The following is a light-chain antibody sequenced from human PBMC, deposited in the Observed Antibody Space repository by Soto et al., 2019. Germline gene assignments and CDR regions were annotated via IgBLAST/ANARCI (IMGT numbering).Light chain of an antibody. CDR3: QQAITFPLP. CDR2: AAS. CDR1: QGVGSW. Sequence: DIQMTQSPSSVSASVGDSVIITCRASQGVGSWLAWYQHKPGTAPKLLIYAASTLQSGVPSRFSGSGSGTVFSLTISSLQPEDSATYYCQQAITFPLPFGGGTKVEI. V-gene: IGKV1-12*01. J-gene: IGKJ4*01.